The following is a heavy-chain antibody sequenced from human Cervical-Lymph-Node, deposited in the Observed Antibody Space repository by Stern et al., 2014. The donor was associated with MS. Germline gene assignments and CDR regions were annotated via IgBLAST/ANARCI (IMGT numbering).Heavy chain of an antibody. CDR2: IIPSGGST. V-gene: IGHV1-46*01. CDR1: GYTFTDYY. D-gene: IGHD4-17*01. CDR3: ALMTTVTRGFDY. J-gene: IGHJ4*02. Sequence: VQLVQSGAEVKKTGASVKVSCQTSGYTFTDYYLHWVRQAPGQGLEWMGIIIPSGGSTSYAQKFQGRVTLTRDTSTGTVYMELSSLRSEDTAVYYCALMTTVTRGFDYWGQGTLVTVSS.